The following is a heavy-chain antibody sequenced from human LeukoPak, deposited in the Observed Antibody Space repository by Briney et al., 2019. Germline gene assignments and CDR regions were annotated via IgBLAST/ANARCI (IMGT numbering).Heavy chain of an antibody. V-gene: IGHV4-31*03. D-gene: IGHD1-14*01. CDR2: IYDSGST. Sequence: PSQTLSLTCTVACGSISSGDYYWSWIRQQPGKGSDWIGDIYDSGSTYYNPSLKSRVTISVDTSKNQFSLKLSSVTAADTAVYYCAREDRTPSLFDYWGQGSLVTVSS. CDR3: AREDRTPSLFDY. CDR1: CGSISSGDYY. J-gene: IGHJ4*02.